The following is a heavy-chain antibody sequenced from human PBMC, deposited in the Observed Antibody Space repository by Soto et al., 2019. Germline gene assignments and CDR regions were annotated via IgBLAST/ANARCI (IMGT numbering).Heavy chain of an antibody. J-gene: IGHJ4*02. CDR1: GGSISNHY. D-gene: IGHD5-12*01. V-gene: IGHV4-59*11. CDR3: AREDIVARLDY. CDR2: IYYSGST. Sequence: SETLSLTCTVSGGSISNHYCYWIRQPPGKGLEWMGYIYYSGSTYYNPSLKSRVTISVDTSKNQFSLKLNSVTAADTAVYFCAREDIVARLDYWGQGTQVTVSS.